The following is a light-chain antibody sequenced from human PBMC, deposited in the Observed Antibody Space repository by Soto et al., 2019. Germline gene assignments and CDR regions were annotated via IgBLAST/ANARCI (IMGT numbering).Light chain of an antibody. V-gene: IGKV3-20*01. CDR2: GAS. J-gene: IGKJ1*01. Sequence: EIVLTQSPGTLSLSPGERATLSCRASQSVSSSYLAWYQQKPGQAPRLLIYGASSRATGIPDRFSGSGSGTDFTLTISRLEPEDFGVYYCQLYGSSTWTFGQGTKVDI. CDR1: QSVSSSY. CDR3: QLYGSSTWT.